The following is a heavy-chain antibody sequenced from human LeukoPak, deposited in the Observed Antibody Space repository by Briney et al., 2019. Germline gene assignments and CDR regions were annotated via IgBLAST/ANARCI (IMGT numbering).Heavy chain of an antibody. V-gene: IGHV1-69*01. Sequence: GASVKVSCKASGGTFSSYAISWVRQAPGQRLEWMGGIIPIFGTANYAQKFQGRVTITADESTSTAYMELSSLRSEDTAVYYCARVLRYFDWYHYWGQGTLVTVSS. J-gene: IGHJ4*02. CDR2: IIPIFGTA. CDR1: GGTFSSYA. D-gene: IGHD3-9*01. CDR3: ARVLRYFDWYHY.